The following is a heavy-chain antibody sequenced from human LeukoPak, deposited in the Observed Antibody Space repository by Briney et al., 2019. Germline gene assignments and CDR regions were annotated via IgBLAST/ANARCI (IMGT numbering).Heavy chain of an antibody. J-gene: IGHJ3*02. V-gene: IGHV4-61*01. CDR2: IYYSGST. CDR1: GGSVSSGSYY. D-gene: IGHD2-15*01. Sequence: PSETLSLTCTVSGGSVSSGSYYWSWIRQPPGKGLEWIGYIYYSGSTNYNPSLKSRVTISVDTSKNQFSLKLSSVTAADTAVYYCARYCSGGSCYSSYRAFDIWGQGTMDTVSS. CDR3: ARYCSGGSCYSSYRAFDI.